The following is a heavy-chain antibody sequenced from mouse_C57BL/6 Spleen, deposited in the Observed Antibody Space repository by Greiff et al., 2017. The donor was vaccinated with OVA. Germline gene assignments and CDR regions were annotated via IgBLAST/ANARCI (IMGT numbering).Heavy chain of an antibody. Sequence: QVQLQQPGAELVRPGTSVKLSCKASGYTFTSYWMHWVKQRPGQGLEWIGVIDPSDSYTNYNQKFKGKATLTVDTSSSTAYMQLSSLTSEDSAVYYRARLDYGSSFDYWGQGTTLTVSS. D-gene: IGHD1-1*01. V-gene: IGHV1-59*01. CDR3: ARLDYGSSFDY. J-gene: IGHJ2*01. CDR2: IDPSDSYT. CDR1: GYTFTSYW.